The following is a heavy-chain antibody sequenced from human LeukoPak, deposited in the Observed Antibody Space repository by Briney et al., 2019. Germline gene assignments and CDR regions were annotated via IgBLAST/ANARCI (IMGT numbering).Heavy chain of an antibody. CDR2: ISAYNGNT. D-gene: IGHD6-13*01. Sequence: ASVKVSCKASGYTFTSYGISWVRQAPGQGLEWMGWISAYNGNTNYAQKLQGRVTITRDTSTSTAYMELRSLRSDDTAVYYCARTSSSWYFDYWGQGTLVTVSS. CDR3: ARTSSSWYFDY. CDR1: GYTFTSYG. V-gene: IGHV1-18*01. J-gene: IGHJ4*02.